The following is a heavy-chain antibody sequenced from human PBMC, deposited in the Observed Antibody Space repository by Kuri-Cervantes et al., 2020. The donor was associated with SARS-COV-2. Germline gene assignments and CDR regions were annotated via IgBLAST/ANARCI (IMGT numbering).Heavy chain of an antibody. V-gene: IGHV4-59*01. Sequence: SETLSLTCTVSGGSMSYYHWTWIRQPPGKGLEWIGYIYYSGSTNYNPSLKSRVTISVDTSKNQFSLKLSSVTAADTAVYYCARIVYDSSGYYYFDYWGQGTLVTVSS. D-gene: IGHD3-22*01. CDR2: IYYSGST. J-gene: IGHJ4*02. CDR1: GGSMSYYH. CDR3: ARIVYDSSGYYYFDY.